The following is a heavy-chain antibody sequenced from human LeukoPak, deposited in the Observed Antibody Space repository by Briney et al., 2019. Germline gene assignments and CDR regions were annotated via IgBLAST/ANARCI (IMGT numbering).Heavy chain of an antibody. J-gene: IGHJ4*02. CDR3: ARDGDAVMVDFDL. Sequence: GASVKVSCKASGFTFSNQYMYWVRQAPGQGLEWMGWINTQSRITKYAEHFQGRITMTTDTASDTVYMELSRLASDDTAVYYCARDGDAVMVDFDLWGQGTLVTVSS. D-gene: IGHD5-18*01. V-gene: IGHV1-2*02. CDR2: INTQSRIT. CDR1: GFTFSNQY.